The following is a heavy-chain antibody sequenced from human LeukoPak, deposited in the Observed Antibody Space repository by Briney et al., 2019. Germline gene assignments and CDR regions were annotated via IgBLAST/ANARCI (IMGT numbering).Heavy chain of an antibody. D-gene: IGHD3-10*01. Sequence: GASVKVSCKVSGYTLTELSMHWVRQAPGKGLEWMGGFDPEDGETIYAQKFQGRVTMTEDTSTDTAYMELSSLRSEDTAVYYCAPGPVQRLLLWFGEKDAFDIWGQGTMVTVSS. CDR2: FDPEDGET. J-gene: IGHJ3*02. CDR3: APGPVQRLLLWFGEKDAFDI. V-gene: IGHV1-24*01. CDR1: GYTLTELS.